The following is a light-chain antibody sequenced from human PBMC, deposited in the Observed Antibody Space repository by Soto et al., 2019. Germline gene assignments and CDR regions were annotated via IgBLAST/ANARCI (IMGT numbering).Light chain of an antibody. CDR2: KVS. CDR1: QSLTYSDGNTY. V-gene: IGKV2-30*01. Sequence: DVVMTQSPLSLPVTLGQPASISCRSSQSLTYSDGNTYLNWFQQRPGQSPRRLIYKVSNRDSGVPDRFIGSGSGTDFTLKISRVEAEDDGIYYCMQGTHWPPYTFGRGTKLEIK. CDR3: MQGTHWPPYT. J-gene: IGKJ2*01.